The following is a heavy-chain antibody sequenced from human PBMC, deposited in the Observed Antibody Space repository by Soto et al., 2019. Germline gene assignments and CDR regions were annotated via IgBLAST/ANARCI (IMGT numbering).Heavy chain of an antibody. CDR1: GYTFTSYG. Sequence: QVQLVQSGAEVKKPGATVKVSCKASGYTFTSYGISWVRQAPGQGLEWMGWISAYNGNTNYAQKLQGRVTMTTDTPTRTAYMELRSLRSDDTAVYYCARDQFDSYGPKGGLDYWGQGTLVTVSS. J-gene: IGHJ4*02. CDR3: ARDQFDSYGPKGGLDY. CDR2: ISAYNGNT. D-gene: IGHD5-18*01. V-gene: IGHV1-18*01.